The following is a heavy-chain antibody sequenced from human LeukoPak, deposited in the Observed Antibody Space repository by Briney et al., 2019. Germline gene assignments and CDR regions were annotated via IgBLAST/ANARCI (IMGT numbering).Heavy chain of an antibody. CDR1: GGSISSYY. CDR3: ARRLDSGWYEAFDY. V-gene: IGHV4-59*08. J-gene: IGHJ4*02. CDR2: IYYSGST. Sequence: PSETLPLTCTVSGGSISSYYWSWIRQPPGKGLEWIGYIYYSGSTNYNPSLKSRVTISVDTSKNQFSLKLSSVTAADTAVYYCARRLDSGWYEAFDYWGQGTLVTVSS. D-gene: IGHD6-19*01.